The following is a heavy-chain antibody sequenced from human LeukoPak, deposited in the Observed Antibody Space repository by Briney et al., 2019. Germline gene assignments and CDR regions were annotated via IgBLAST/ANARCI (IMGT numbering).Heavy chain of an antibody. CDR1: GSTFTSYW. Sequence: NPGESLKISCQGSGSTFTSYWIGWVRQMPGKGLEWMGVIYPGDSDTRYSPSFQGQVTISADKSISTAYLQWSSLKASDSAMYYCATNTMFRGIHAFDIWGQGTMVTVSS. CDR3: ATNTMFRGIHAFDI. D-gene: IGHD3-10*01. CDR2: IYPGDSDT. V-gene: IGHV5-51*01. J-gene: IGHJ3*02.